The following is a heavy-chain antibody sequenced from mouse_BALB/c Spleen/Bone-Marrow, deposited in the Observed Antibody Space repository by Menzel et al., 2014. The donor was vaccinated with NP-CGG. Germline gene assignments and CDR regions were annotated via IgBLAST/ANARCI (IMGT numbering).Heavy chain of an antibody. D-gene: IGHD3-1*01. V-gene: IGHV1S135*01. Sequence: EVKLQESGPELVKPGASVKVSCKASGYAFTSYNMYWVKQSHGKSLEWMGYIDPYSGGTSYNQKFKGKVTLTVDKSSSTAYMHLNSLTSEDSAVYYCARNLGYGYFDYWGQGTTLTVSS. J-gene: IGHJ2*01. CDR3: ARNLGYGYFDY. CDR1: GYAFTSYN. CDR2: IDPYSGGT.